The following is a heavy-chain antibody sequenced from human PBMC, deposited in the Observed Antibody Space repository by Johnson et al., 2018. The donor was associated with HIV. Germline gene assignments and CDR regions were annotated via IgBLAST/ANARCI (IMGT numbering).Heavy chain of an antibody. CDR1: GFTFSSYG. Sequence: QVQLVESGGGVVQPGRSLRLSCAASGFTFSSYGMHWVRQAPGKGLEWVAVISYDGSNKYYADSVKGRFTISRDNSKNTLYLQMNSLRAEETAVYYCARVVGYKYGSAGDNDAFDIWGQGTMVTVSS. V-gene: IGHV3-30*03. CDR2: ISYDGSNK. D-gene: IGHD5-18*01. CDR3: ARVVGYKYGSAGDNDAFDI. J-gene: IGHJ3*02.